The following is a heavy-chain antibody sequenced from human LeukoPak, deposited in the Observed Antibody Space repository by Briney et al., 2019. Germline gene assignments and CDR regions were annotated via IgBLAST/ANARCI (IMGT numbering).Heavy chain of an antibody. D-gene: IGHD4-17*01. CDR1: GGSISSYY. CDR2: IYTSGST. V-gene: IGHV4-4*07. Sequence: SETLSLTCTVSGGSISSYYWSWIRQPAGKGLEWIGRIYTSGSTNYNPSLKSRVTISVDRSKNQFSLKLSSVTAADTAVYYCARFRDYGDVDAFDIWGQGTMVTVSS. J-gene: IGHJ3*02. CDR3: ARFRDYGDVDAFDI.